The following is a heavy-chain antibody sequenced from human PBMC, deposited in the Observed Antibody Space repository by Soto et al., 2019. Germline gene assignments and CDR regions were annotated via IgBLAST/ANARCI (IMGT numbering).Heavy chain of an antibody. V-gene: IGHV1-8*01. CDR1: GYTFTNYD. D-gene: IGHD6-19*01. CDR3: ARGREAVRDWFDP. CDR2: MNPNSGNT. J-gene: IGHJ5*02. Sequence: QVQLVQSGAELKKPGASVKVSCKASGYTFTNYDINWVRQATGQGLEWLGWMNPNSGNTGYAQKFQGRVTMTRNTSITTAYMELSSLRFEDTAVYYCARGREAVRDWFDPWGQGTLVTVSS.